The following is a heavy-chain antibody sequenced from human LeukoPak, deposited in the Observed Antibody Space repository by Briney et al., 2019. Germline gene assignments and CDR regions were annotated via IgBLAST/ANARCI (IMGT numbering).Heavy chain of an antibody. CDR2: IYNSGTT. CDR3: VEAPNPYYFDD. D-gene: IGHD5-24*01. V-gene: IGHV4-31*03. J-gene: IGHJ4*02. Sequence: SETLSLTCTVSGGSISSSTYYRNWIRQYPGKGLEWIGYIYNSGTTYYNPSLKSRVTISVDTSKNQFSLKLNSMSAADTAVYYCVEAPNPYYFDDWGQGTLVTVSS. CDR1: GGSISSSTYY.